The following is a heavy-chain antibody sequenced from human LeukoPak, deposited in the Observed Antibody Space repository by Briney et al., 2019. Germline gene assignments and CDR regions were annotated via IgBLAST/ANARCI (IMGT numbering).Heavy chain of an antibody. CDR2: IKQDGSER. D-gene: IGHD6-19*01. CDR1: GFTLSTYW. Sequence: GGSLRLSCVASGFTLSTYWMSWVRQAPGKGLEWVASIKQDGSERYYVDSVKGRFDISRDNAKNSLYLQMNSLGVEDTAVYYCARVDGIAVAPDDAFDVWGQGTMVTVSS. J-gene: IGHJ3*01. CDR3: ARVDGIAVAPDDAFDV. V-gene: IGHV3-7*03.